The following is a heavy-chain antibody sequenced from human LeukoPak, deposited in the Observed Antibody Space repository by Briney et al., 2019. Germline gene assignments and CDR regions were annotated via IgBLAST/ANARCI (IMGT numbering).Heavy chain of an antibody. CDR1: GFTFSSYW. J-gene: IGHJ4*02. CDR2: IKEDGSEK. CDR3: ARDLNWGTPYFDY. V-gene: IGHV3-7*01. Sequence: GGSLRLSCAASGFTFSSYWMSWVRQAPGKGLEWVANIKEDGSEKYYVDSVKGRFTISRDNANNSLYVQMNSLRAEDTAVYYCARDLNWGTPYFDYWGQGTLVTVSS. D-gene: IGHD1-14*01.